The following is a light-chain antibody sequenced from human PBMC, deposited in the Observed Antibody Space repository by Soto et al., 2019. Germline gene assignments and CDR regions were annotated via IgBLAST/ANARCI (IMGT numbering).Light chain of an antibody. J-gene: IGKJ4*01. Sequence: EIVMTQSPATLSLSPWERATLSCRASQSVSNYLAWYQQKPGQAPRLLIYDASNRASGIPARFSGGGSGTDFTLTISSLEPEDSAVYYCQQRSIGVTFGGGTKVEIK. CDR2: DAS. CDR1: QSVSNY. CDR3: QQRSIGVT. V-gene: IGKV3-11*01.